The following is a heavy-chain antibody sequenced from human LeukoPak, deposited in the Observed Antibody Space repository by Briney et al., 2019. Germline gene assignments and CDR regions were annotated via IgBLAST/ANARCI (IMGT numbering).Heavy chain of an antibody. CDR3: ARGSSSSHYYYGMDV. CDR1: GFTFSSYA. CDR2: ISYDGSNK. D-gene: IGHD6-6*01. J-gene: IGHJ6*02. V-gene: IGHV3-30-3*01. Sequence: GGSLRLSCAASGFTFSSYAMHWVRQAPGKGLEWVAVISYDGSNKYYADSVKGRFTISRDNSKNTLYLQMNSLRAEDTAVYYCARGSSSSHYYYGMDVRGQGTTVTVSS.